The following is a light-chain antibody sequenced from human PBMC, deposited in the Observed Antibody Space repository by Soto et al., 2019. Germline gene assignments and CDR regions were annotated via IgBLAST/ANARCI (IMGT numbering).Light chain of an antibody. CDR2: GVS. V-gene: IGKV1-39*01. CDR3: QQSYSSPPT. J-gene: IGKJ1*01. CDR1: QSISSY. Sequence: GDRVTITCRASQSISSYLNWYQQKPGKAPKLLIYGVSSRATGIPDRFSGSGSGPDFTLTISSLQPEDFATYYCQQSYSSPPTFGQGTKVDIK.